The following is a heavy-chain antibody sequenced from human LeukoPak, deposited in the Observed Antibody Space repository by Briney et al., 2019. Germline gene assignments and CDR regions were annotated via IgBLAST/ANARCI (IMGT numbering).Heavy chain of an antibody. V-gene: IGHV1-2*02. CDR3: ARVGYYDSSGYSFDY. CDR2: INSNSGGT. J-gene: IGHJ4*02. CDR1: GYTFTVYY. Sequence: ASVTLSYKASGYTFTVYYMHWVRQAPGHGLKWLGWINSNSGGTKYAQKFQGRVTMTRDTSISTAYMELSRLRSDDTAVYYCARVGYYDSSGYSFDYWGQGTLVTVSS. D-gene: IGHD3-22*01.